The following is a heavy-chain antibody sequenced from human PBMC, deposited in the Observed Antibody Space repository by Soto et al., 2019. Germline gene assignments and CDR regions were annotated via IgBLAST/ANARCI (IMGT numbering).Heavy chain of an antibody. CDR2: IYHSGST. CDR1: GFTFSSYAM. V-gene: IGHV4-4*02. J-gene: IGHJ6*02. D-gene: IGHD6-19*01. CDR3: ARTRYSSGWYGVV. Sequence: PGGSLRLSCAASGFTFSSYAMSWVRQAPGKGLEWVGEIYHSGSTNYNPSLKSRVTISVDKSKNQFSLKLSSVTAADTAVYYCARTRYSSGWYGVVWGQGTTVNVSS.